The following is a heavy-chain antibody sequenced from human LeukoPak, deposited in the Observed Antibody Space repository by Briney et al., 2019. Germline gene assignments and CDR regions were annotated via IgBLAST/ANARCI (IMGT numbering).Heavy chain of an antibody. CDR2: ISATSTFI. CDR3: ATIPTGGLVRAGVIDV. J-gene: IGHJ6*02. V-gene: IGHV3-21*01. D-gene: IGHD2-21*01. Sequence: GGSLRLSCAASGLTLRSYTMNWVRQAPGKGLEWVSSISATSTFIEDADSVKGRFTISRDNAKNSVYLQMDSLKDEDTAVYYCATIPTGGLVRAGVIDVWGQGTTVTVSS. CDR1: GLTLRSYT.